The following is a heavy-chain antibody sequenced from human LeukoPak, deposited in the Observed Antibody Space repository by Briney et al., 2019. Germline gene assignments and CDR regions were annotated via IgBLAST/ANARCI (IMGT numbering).Heavy chain of an antibody. Sequence: SVKVSCKASGGTFSSYAISWVRQAPGQGLEWMGRIIPIFGTASYAQKFQGRVTITADKSTSTAYMELSSLRSEDTAVYYCARDLSPHIVVVPAAIPVDAFDIWGQGTMVTVSS. CDR2: IIPIFGTA. D-gene: IGHD2-2*01. CDR1: GGTFSSYA. V-gene: IGHV1-69*06. CDR3: ARDLSPHIVVVPAAIPVDAFDI. J-gene: IGHJ3*02.